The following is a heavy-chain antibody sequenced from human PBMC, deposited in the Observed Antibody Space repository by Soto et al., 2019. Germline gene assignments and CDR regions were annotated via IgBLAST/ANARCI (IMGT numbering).Heavy chain of an antibody. CDR3: AKIALYY. CDR2: ISASGGGT. D-gene: IGHD2-21*01. V-gene: IGHV3-23*01. CDR1: GFTFSSYA. J-gene: IGHJ4*02. Sequence: EVQLLESGGDLVQPGGSLSLSCAASGFTFSSYAMSWVRQAPGKGLEGVSGISASGGGTYYADSVKGRFTISRDNSKNTLYLQMNSLRAEDTAVYYCAKIALYYWGQGTLVTVSS.